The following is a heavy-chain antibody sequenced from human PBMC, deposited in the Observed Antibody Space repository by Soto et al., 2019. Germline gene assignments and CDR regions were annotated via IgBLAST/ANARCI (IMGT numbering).Heavy chain of an antibody. D-gene: IGHD2-15*01. CDR1: GFTFSDYY. CDR2: ISSSGSTI. V-gene: IGHV3-11*01. CDR3: ASSMTTPRNFDY. J-gene: IGHJ4*02. Sequence: GGSLRLSCAASGFTFSDYYMSWIRQAPGKGLEWVSYISSSGSTIYYADSVKGRFTISRDNAKNSLYLQMNSLRAEDTAVYYCASSMTTPRNFDYWGQGTLVTVSS.